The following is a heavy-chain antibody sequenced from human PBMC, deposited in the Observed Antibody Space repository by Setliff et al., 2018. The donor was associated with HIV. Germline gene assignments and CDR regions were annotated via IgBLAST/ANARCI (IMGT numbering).Heavy chain of an antibody. CDR2: ISGSGGST. CDR1: GFTFSSYA. J-gene: IGHJ4*02. Sequence: GGSLRLSCAASGFTFSSYAMSWARQAPGKGLEWVSTISGSGGSTTYADSVKDRFTISRDNAKNTLYLQMNSLRAEDTAVYYCAKDQSSAGYYFDSWGQGTLVTVSS. V-gene: IGHV3-23*01. CDR3: AKDQSSAGYYFDS. D-gene: IGHD6-25*01.